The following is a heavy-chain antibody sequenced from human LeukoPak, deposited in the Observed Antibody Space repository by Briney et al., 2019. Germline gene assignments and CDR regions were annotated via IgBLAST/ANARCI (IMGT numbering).Heavy chain of an antibody. Sequence: GGSLRLSCAASGFTFSSYCMNWVRQAPGKGLEWVSSISSSSSYIYYADSVKGRFTISRDNAKNSLYLQMNSLRAEDTAVYYCATSPVLRFLEWLPRNFDYWGQGTLVTVSS. V-gene: IGHV3-21*01. CDR2: ISSSSSYI. D-gene: IGHD3-3*01. CDR3: ATSPVLRFLEWLPRNFDY. J-gene: IGHJ4*02. CDR1: GFTFSSYC.